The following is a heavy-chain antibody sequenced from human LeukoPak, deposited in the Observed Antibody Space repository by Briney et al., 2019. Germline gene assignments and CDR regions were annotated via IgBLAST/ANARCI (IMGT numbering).Heavy chain of an antibody. CDR3: ARHPTGFPNWFGP. D-gene: IGHD2-21*01. Sequence: GGPLRLSCAASGFTFNNFVMSWVRQAPGKGLEWVASVSNSGDPTYYADSGKGRFTISRDNSKNTLYLQMNNLRADDTAVYYCARHPTGFPNWFGPWGQGTLVTVSS. V-gene: IGHV3-23*01. J-gene: IGHJ5*02. CDR1: GFTFNNFV. CDR2: VSNSGDPT.